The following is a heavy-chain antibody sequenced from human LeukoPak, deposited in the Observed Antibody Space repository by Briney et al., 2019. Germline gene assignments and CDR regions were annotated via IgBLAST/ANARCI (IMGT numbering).Heavy chain of an antibody. Sequence: ASVKVSCKASGYTFTSYYMHWVRQAPGQGLEWMGIINPSGGSTSYAQKFQGRVTMTRDMSTSTVYMELSSLRSEDTAVYYCARVDQYGDYYYYYYMDVWGKGTTVTVSS. V-gene: IGHV1-46*01. CDR3: ARVDQYGDYYYYYYMDV. CDR1: GYTFTSYY. CDR2: INPSGGST. D-gene: IGHD4-17*01. J-gene: IGHJ6*03.